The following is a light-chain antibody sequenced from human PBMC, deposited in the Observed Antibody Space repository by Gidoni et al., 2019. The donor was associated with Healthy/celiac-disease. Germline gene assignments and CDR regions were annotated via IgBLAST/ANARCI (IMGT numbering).Light chain of an antibody. CDR2: AAT. CDR3: QKSYSTPPFT. CDR1: QSISSY. V-gene: IGKV1-39*01. Sequence: DIQMTQSTSSLSASVGDRVTITCRASQSISSYLNWYQQKSGKAPKLLIYAATSLQSWVPSGFSGSGSGTDFTLTISSLQPEDFATYYCQKSYSTPPFTFGPGTKVDIK. J-gene: IGKJ3*01.